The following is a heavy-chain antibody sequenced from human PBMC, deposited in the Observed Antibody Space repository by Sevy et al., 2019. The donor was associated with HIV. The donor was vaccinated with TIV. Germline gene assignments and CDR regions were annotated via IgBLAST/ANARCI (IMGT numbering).Heavy chain of an antibody. Sequence: GGSLRLSCAASGFNFRIYAMHWVRQAPGKGLEWVAVISYDGSDKVYAESVKGRFTISRDNSKNMVFLQLNSLGGDDTAVYYCATGRQGATYGYWGQGTPVTVSS. CDR3: ATGRQGATYGY. V-gene: IGHV3-30*03. CDR2: ISYDGSDK. CDR1: GFNFRIYA. D-gene: IGHD1-26*01. J-gene: IGHJ4*02.